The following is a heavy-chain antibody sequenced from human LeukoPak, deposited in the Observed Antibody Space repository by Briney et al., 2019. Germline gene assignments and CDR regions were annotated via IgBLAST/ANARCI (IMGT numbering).Heavy chain of an antibody. CDR2: IREDGNEK. D-gene: IGHD1-26*01. V-gene: IGHV3-7*01. J-gene: IGHJ4*02. CDR1: GFTFTKHW. Sequence: GGSLRLSCAATGFTFTKHWMSWVRQTIGKGLECVAKIREDGNEKHYVDSVKGRFTISRDNAKNSLFLQMNNLRVDDTAVYYCVRDYRGGWNDYWGQGTLVTVSS. CDR3: VRDYRGGWNDY.